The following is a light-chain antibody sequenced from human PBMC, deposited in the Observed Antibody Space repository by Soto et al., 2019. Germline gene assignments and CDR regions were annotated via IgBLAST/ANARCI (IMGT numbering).Light chain of an antibody. Sequence: EIVLTQSPATLSLSPGERATLSCRASQSVSSYLAWYQQKPGQAPRLLIYDASNRATGIPARFSGSGSGTDFTLTISSLQPEDFATYYCQQSYSSPRTFGPGTKVDIK. CDR3: QQSYSSPRT. J-gene: IGKJ3*01. CDR2: DAS. CDR1: QSVSSY. V-gene: IGKV3-11*01.